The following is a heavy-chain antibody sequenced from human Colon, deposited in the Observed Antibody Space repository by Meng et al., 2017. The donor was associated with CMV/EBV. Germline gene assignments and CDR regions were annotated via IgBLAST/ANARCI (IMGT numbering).Heavy chain of an antibody. Sequence: GQLLKSGAEVQEPWAPVKVSCNASGFTFTGHYMHWVRQAPGQGLEWMGWIDANSGGTNYAQKFQGRLTMTRDTSISTVYMELNRLRSDDTAVYFCARDGIRGVFFFDYWGQGTLVTVSS. V-gene: IGHV1-2*02. CDR1: GFTFTGHY. D-gene: IGHD1-14*01. J-gene: IGHJ4*02. CDR2: IDANSGGT. CDR3: ARDGIRGVFFFDY.